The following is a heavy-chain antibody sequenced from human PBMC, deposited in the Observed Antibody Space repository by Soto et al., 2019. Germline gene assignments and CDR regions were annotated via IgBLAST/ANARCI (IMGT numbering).Heavy chain of an antibody. Sequence: EVQLLESGGGLVQPGGSLRLSCAASGFTFNNDAMTWVRQAPGKGLEWVSSIGGGGDTTSYADSVKGRFTVSRDGSKNTLYLQMSSLRAEDTALYYCAKGRGGSGSLTPPVDFWGQGTLVTVSS. J-gene: IGHJ4*02. CDR1: GFTFNNDA. D-gene: IGHD3-10*01. CDR3: AKGRGGSGSLTPPVDF. CDR2: IGGGGDTT. V-gene: IGHV3-23*01.